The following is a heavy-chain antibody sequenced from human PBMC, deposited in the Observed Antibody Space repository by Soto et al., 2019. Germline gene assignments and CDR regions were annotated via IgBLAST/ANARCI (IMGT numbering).Heavy chain of an antibody. D-gene: IGHD1-26*01. V-gene: IGHV4-4*07. CDR1: GGSIRSYY. CDR2: IYTSGTT. CDR3: AREGASGFGMDV. Sequence: SETLSLTCNVSGGSIRSYYWSWIRQPAGKALEWIGRIYTSGTTNYNPSLKSRATMLIDTSKNQFSLILSSVTAADTAVYYCAREGASGFGMDVWGQGTTVTVSS. J-gene: IGHJ6*02.